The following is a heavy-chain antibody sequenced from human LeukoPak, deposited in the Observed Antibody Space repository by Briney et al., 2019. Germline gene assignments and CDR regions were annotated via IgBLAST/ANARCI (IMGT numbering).Heavy chain of an antibody. V-gene: IGHV4-34*01. D-gene: IGHD6-6*01. Sequence: SETLSFTCAVYGGSFSGYYWSWIRQPPGKGLEWIGEINHSGSTNYNPSLKSRVTISVDTSKKQFSLKLSSVNAADTAVYYCARGSRLTIAARRAGWFDPWGQGTLVTVSS. CDR3: ARGSRLTIAARRAGWFDP. CDR1: GGSFSGYY. CDR2: INHSGST. J-gene: IGHJ5*02.